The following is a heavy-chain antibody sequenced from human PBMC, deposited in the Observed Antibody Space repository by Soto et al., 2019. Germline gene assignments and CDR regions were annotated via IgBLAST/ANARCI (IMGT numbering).Heavy chain of an antibody. CDR3: ARDRGYDAHDYYYNAMDV. CDR2: IRGFSPYT. V-gene: IGHV3-21*01. D-gene: IGHD2-15*01. CDR1: GFTFRSYT. J-gene: IGHJ6*02. Sequence: PGGSLRLSCVASGFTFRSYTMNWVRQAPGKGLEWVSAIRGFSPYTFYADSLKGRFTISRDNAKNSPYLQMNSLRAEDTAVYYCARDRGYDAHDYYYNAMDVWGQGTTVTVSS.